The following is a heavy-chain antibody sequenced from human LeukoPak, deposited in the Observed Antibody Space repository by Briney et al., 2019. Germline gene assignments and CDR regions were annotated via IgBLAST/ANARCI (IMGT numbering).Heavy chain of an antibody. Sequence: SETLSLTCTVSGGSISSYYWSWIRQPPGKGLEWIGYIYYSGSTNYNPSLKSRVTISVDTSKNQFSLELSSVTAADTAVYYCARHDWSRGWFDPWGQRTLVTVSS. CDR2: IYYSGST. CDR3: ARHDWSRGWFDP. CDR1: GGSISSYY. D-gene: IGHD3-9*01. J-gene: IGHJ5*02. V-gene: IGHV4-59*08.